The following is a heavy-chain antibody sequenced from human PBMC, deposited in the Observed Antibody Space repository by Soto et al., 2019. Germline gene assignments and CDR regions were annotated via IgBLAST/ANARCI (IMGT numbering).Heavy chain of an antibody. CDR2: INHSGST. Sequence: PSETLSLTCAVYGGSFSGYYWTWIRQPPGKGLEWIGEINHSGSTNYNPSLKSRVTISVDTSKNQFSLKLSSVTAADTAVYYCARVKYSSSWYPFDYWGQGTLVTVSS. J-gene: IGHJ4*02. D-gene: IGHD6-13*01. CDR1: GGSFSGYY. V-gene: IGHV4-34*01. CDR3: ARVKYSSSWYPFDY.